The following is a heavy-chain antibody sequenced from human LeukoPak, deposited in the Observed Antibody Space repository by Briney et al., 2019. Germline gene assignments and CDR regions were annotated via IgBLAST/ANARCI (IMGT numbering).Heavy chain of an antibody. CDR2: ISSSSTYM. Sequence: GGSLRLSCAASGFTFSSYEFNWVRQAPGKGLEWVSSISSSSTYMFYADSVRGRFTISRDNAKNSLYLQMNSLRAEDTAVYYCARDRGSGWHTFDYWGQGTLVTVSS. D-gene: IGHD6-19*01. J-gene: IGHJ4*02. CDR1: GFTFSSYE. V-gene: IGHV3-21*01. CDR3: ARDRGSGWHTFDY.